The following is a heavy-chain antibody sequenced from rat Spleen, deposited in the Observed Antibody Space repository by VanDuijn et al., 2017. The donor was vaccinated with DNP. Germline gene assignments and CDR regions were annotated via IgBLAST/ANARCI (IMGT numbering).Heavy chain of an antibody. D-gene: IGHD1-12*01. CDR3: ARHRTIMPYYYVMDA. CDR1: GFTFSDYY. CDR2: ISYNGGTP. Sequence: EVLLVEFDGVLVQPGRSLKLSCAASGFTFSDYYMALVRQAPEKGLEWVATISYNGGTPYYRDSVKGRFTISRDNAQSTLYLQMDSLRSEDTATYYCARHRTIMPYYYVMDAWGQGASVTVSS. J-gene: IGHJ4*01. V-gene: IGHV5-7*01.